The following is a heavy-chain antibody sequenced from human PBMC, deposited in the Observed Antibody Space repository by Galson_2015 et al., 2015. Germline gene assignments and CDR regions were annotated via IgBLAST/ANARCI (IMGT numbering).Heavy chain of an antibody. Sequence: QSGAEVKKPGASVTVSCMASGYTFTSYGISWVRQAPGQGLEWMGWISAYNGYTNYAQKLQGRVTMTTDTSTSTAYMELRSLRSDDTAVYYCAREFPSYGYSTNFDYWGQGTLVTVSS. CDR2: ISAYNGYT. CDR1: GYTFTSYG. D-gene: IGHD5-24*01. J-gene: IGHJ4*02. V-gene: IGHV1-18*01. CDR3: AREFPSYGYSTNFDY.